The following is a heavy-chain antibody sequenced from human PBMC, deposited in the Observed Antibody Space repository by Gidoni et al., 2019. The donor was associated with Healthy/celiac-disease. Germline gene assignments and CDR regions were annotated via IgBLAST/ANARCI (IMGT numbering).Heavy chain of an antibody. D-gene: IGHD2-8*01. V-gene: IGHV7-4-1*02. CDR3: ARDPGALMFPSGDV. J-gene: IGHJ6*04. Sequence: QVQLVQSGSELKKPGASVKVSCKASGYPFTSSAMNWVRQAPGQGLEWMGWINTNTGNPTYAQGFTGRFVCSLDTSVSTAYLQISSLKAEDTAVYDCARDPGALMFPSGDVWGKGTTVTVSS. CDR2: INTNTGNP. CDR1: GYPFTSSA.